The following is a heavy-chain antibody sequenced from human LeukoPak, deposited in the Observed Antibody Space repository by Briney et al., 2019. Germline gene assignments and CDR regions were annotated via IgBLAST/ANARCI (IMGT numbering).Heavy chain of an antibody. Sequence: GGSLRLSCAASGFTFSSSSMNWVRQAPGKGLEWISYISSSGTTIYYADSVKGRFTISRDNAKNSLYLQMNSLRAEDTAVYYCARDHPIAVPRVPRKTRPGAVDYWGQGTLVTVSS. CDR1: GFTFSSSS. V-gene: IGHV3-48*04. CDR2: ISSSGTTI. J-gene: IGHJ4*02. D-gene: IGHD6-19*01. CDR3: ARDHPIAVPRVPRKTRPGAVDY.